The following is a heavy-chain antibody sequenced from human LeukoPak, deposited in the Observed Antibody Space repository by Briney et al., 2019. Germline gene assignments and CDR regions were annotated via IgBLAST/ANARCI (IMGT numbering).Heavy chain of an antibody. J-gene: IGHJ5*02. CDR3: ARGLRNYYGSGGYYRASDWFDP. Sequence: PSETLSVTCAVYGGSFSGYYWSWIRQPPGKGLEWIGEINHSGSTNYNPSLKSRVTISVDTSKNQFSLKLSSVTAADTAVYYCARGLRNYYGSGGYYRASDWFDPWGQGTLVTVSS. CDR1: GGSFSGYY. V-gene: IGHV4-34*01. CDR2: INHSGST. D-gene: IGHD3-10*01.